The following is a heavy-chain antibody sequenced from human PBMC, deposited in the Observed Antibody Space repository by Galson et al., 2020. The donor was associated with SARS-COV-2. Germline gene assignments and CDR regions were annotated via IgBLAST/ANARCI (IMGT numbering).Heavy chain of an antibody. Sequence: GESPKISCAASGFTFSSSWMSWVRQAPGKWLEWVANIKQDGSERYYLDSVKGRFTISRDNAKNSVYLQMNSLRADDTAVYYCATDGSRGFDSWGQGSWFTFSS. CDR2: IKQDGSER. V-gene: IGHV3-7*01. CDR1: GFTFSSSW. J-gene: IGHJ4*02. D-gene: IGHD2-2*03. CDR3: ATDGSRGFDS.